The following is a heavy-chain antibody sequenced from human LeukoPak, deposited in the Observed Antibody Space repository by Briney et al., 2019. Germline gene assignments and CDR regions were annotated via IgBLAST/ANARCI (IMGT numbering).Heavy chain of an antibody. D-gene: IGHD6-13*01. J-gene: IGHJ4*02. V-gene: IGHV3-74*01. Sequence: GGSLRLSCAASGFTFSSYWMHWVRQAPGKGLVWVSRINSDGSSTSYADSVKGRFTISRDNAKNTLYLQMNSLRAEDTAVYYCAKDARGAAAELDYWGQGTLVTVSS. CDR1: GFTFSSYW. CDR2: INSDGSST. CDR3: AKDARGAAAELDY.